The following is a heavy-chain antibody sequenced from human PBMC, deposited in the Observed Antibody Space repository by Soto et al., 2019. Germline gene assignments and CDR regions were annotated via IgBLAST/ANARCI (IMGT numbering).Heavy chain of an antibody. J-gene: IGHJ4*02. V-gene: IGHV3-33*01. D-gene: IGHD6-19*01. CDR3: ARDCAGYSSGWYQRGGFDY. CDR1: GFTFSSYG. Sequence: QVQLVESGGGVVQPGRSLRLSCAASGFTFSSYGMHWVRQAPGKGLEWVAVIWYDGSNKYYADSVKGRFTTSRDNSKNTLYLQMNSLRAEATAMYYCARDCAGYSSGWYQRGGFDYWGQGTLVTVSS. CDR2: IWYDGSNK.